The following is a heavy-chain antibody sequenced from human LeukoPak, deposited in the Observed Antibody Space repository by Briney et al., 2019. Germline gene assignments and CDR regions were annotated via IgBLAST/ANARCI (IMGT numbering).Heavy chain of an antibody. Sequence: GGSLRLSCAASGITFSTSGMHWVRQAPGRGLEWVAFMRHDGSNEKYADSVKGRFTISRDNSKNTLYLQMNSLRAEDTAVYYCAKEKSSGWPEDAFDIWGQGTMVTVSS. D-gene: IGHD6-19*01. CDR3: AKEKSSGWPEDAFDI. CDR2: MRHDGSNE. V-gene: IGHV3-30*02. CDR1: GITFSTSG. J-gene: IGHJ3*02.